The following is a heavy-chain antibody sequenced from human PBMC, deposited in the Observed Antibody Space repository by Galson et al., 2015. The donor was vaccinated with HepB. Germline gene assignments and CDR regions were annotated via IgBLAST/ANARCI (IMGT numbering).Heavy chain of an antibody. CDR2: ISGSGGST. D-gene: IGHD1-7*01. V-gene: IGHV3-23*01. Sequence: SLRLSCAASGFTFSSYAMSWVRQAPGKGLEWVSAISGSGGSTYYADSVKGRFTISRDNSKNTLYLQMNSLRAEDTAVYYCAKDLSGTEGGYYYYYGMDVWGQGTTVTVSS. J-gene: IGHJ6*02. CDR3: AKDLSGTEGGYYYYYGMDV. CDR1: GFTFSSYA.